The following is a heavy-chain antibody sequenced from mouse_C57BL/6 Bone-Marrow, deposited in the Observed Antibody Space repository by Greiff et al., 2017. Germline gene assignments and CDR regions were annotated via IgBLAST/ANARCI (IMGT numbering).Heavy chain of an antibody. CDR3: ARGGYYYGSSPYAMDY. CDR2: IDPANGNT. CDR1: GFNIKNTY. J-gene: IGHJ4*01. V-gene: IGHV14-3*01. D-gene: IGHD1-1*01. Sequence: VQLQQSVAELVRPGASVKLSCTASGFNIKNTYMPWVKQRPEQGLEGIGRIDPANGNTKYAPKFQGKATITADTSSNTAYLQLSSLTSEDTAIYYCARGGYYYGSSPYAMDYWGQGTSVTVSS.